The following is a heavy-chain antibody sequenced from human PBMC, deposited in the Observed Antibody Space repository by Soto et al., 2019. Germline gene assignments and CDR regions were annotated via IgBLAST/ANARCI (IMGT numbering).Heavy chain of an antibody. D-gene: IGHD1-26*01. J-gene: IGHJ4*02. CDR1: GGSFSGYY. CDR3: ARSEVGATSRVFDY. Sequence: SETLSLTCAVYGGSFSGYYWSWIRQPPGKGLEWIGEINHSGSTNYNPSLKSRVTISVDTSKNQFSLKLSSVTAADTAVYYCARSEVGATSRVFDYWGQGTLVTVSS. V-gene: IGHV4-34*01. CDR2: INHSGST.